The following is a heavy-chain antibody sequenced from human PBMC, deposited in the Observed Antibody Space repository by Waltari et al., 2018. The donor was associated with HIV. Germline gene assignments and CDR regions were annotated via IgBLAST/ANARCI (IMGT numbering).Heavy chain of an antibody. CDR1: GVTVGNTG. CDR3: TIDRHLYGGYYFDY. Sequence: VQRVEPGGGLVKPGGSHRLACEASGVTVGNTGMRWVRQAPGKGLEWVGSIKTKTDGGTTDYAAPVKGRFTISRDDSKNTLYLQMNSLKTEDTAVYYCTIDRHLYGGYYFDYWGQGTLVTVSS. J-gene: IGHJ4*02. CDR2: IKTKTDGGTT. D-gene: IGHD4-17*01. V-gene: IGHV3-15*01.